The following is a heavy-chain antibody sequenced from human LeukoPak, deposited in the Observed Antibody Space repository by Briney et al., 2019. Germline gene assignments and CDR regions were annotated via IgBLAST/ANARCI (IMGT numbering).Heavy chain of an antibody. Sequence: SETLSLTCTVSGGSISSYYWSWIRQPPGKGLEWIGYIYYSGSTNYNPSLKSRVTISVDTSKNQFSLKLRSVTAADTAVYYCARGLYYDYVWGSSWFDPWGQGTLVTVSS. D-gene: IGHD3-16*01. CDR2: IYYSGST. CDR3: ARGLYYDYVWGSSWFDP. V-gene: IGHV4-59*01. CDR1: GGSISSYY. J-gene: IGHJ5*02.